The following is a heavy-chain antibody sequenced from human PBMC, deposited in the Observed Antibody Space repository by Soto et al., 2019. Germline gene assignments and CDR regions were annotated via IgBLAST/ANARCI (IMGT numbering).Heavy chain of an antibody. CDR1: GYTFTGYY. CDR3: ARERYQVISDGMDV. CDR2: IIQETGGP. V-gene: IGHV1-2*02. Sequence: QVQLVQSGADVKTPGASVRVSCKASGYTFTGYYVHWVREAPGQGLEWTGWIIQETGGPSYAQKFQGRVTLSRDTSINTAYLELSRLRFDDAAVYFCARERYQVISDGMDVWGQGTTVTVSS. J-gene: IGHJ6*02. D-gene: IGHD2-2*01.